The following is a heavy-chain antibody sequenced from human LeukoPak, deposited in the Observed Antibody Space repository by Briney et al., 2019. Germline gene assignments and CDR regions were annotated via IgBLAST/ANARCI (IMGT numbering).Heavy chain of an antibody. V-gene: IGHV4-59*01. CDR3: AMGKTYYDFWSGYYPADWYFDL. CDR1: GGSISSYY. D-gene: IGHD3-3*01. CDR2: IYYSGST. J-gene: IGHJ2*01. Sequence: SETLSLTCTVSGGSISSYYWSWIRQPPGKGPEWIGYIYYSGSTNYNPSLKSRVTISVDTSKNQFSLKLSSVTAADTAVYYCAMGKTYYDFWSGYYPADWYFDLWGRGTLVTVSS.